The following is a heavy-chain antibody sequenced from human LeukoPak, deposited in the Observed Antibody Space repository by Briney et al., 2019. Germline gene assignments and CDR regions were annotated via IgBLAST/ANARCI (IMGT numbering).Heavy chain of an antibody. CDR1: GGSFSGYY. CDR3: ARGRGLRCFDWLPIMYYFDY. D-gene: IGHD3-9*01. CDR2: INHSGST. V-gene: IGHV4-34*01. J-gene: IGHJ4*02. Sequence: SETLSLTCAVYGGSFSGYYWSWIRQPPGKGLEWIGEINHSGSTNYNPSLKSRVTISVDTSKNQFSLKLSSVTAADTAVYYCARGRGLRCFDWLPIMYYFDYWGQGTLVTVSS.